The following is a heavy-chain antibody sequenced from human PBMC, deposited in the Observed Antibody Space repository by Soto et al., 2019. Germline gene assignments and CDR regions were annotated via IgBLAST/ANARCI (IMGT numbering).Heavy chain of an antibody. CDR2: IIPIFGTA. J-gene: IGHJ4*02. Sequence: SVKVSCKASGGTFSSYAISWVRQAPGQGLEWMGGIIPIFGTANYAQKFKGRVTITADESTSTAYMELSSLRSEDTAVYYCAREGGPPEYYFDYWGQGTLVTVSS. CDR1: GGTFSSYA. CDR3: AREGGPPEYYFDY. V-gene: IGHV1-69*13.